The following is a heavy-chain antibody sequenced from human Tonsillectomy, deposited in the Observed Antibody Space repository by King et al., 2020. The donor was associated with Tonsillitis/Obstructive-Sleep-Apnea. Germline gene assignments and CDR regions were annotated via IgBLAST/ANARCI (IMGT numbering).Heavy chain of an antibody. Sequence: QLVQSGSELKKPGASVKVSCKASGYTFTNYAVNWVRQAPGQGLEWMGWINTNTGNPTYAQGFTGRFVFSLDTSVSTAYLQISSLKAEDPAVYYCATPINWNEDPYFDYWGQGTLVTVSS. D-gene: IGHD1-1*01. CDR3: ATPINWNEDPYFDY. CDR1: GYTFTNYA. V-gene: IGHV7-4-1*02. J-gene: IGHJ4*02. CDR2: INTNTGNP.